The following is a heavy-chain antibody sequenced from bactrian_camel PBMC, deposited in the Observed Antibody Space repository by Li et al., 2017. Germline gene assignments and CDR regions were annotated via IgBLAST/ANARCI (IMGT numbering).Heavy chain of an antibody. D-gene: IGHD6*01. CDR3: ARDPWVVAGN. V-gene: IGHV3S54*01. CDR2: IYTDTGRR. J-gene: IGHJ4*01. CDR1: VNSMKS. Sequence: HVQLVESGGGSVQAGGSLRLTCVASVNSMKSMSWFRQAPGKEPEVVAAIYTDTGRRFYSDFVKGRFIISRDNAKNTLILQMNSLKPEDTAMYYCARDPWVVAGNRGQGTQVTVS.